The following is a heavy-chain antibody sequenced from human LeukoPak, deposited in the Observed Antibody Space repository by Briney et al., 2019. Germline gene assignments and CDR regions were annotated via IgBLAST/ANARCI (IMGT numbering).Heavy chain of an antibody. CDR3: ARGQDYAGYYDFWSGYYWFDP. CDR2: IYTSGST. V-gene: IGHV4-4*07. D-gene: IGHD3-3*01. Sequence: PSETLSLTGTVSGGSISSYYWSWIRQPAGKGLEWIGRIYTSGSTNYNPSLKSRVTMSVDTSKNQFSLKLSSVTAADTAVYYCARGQDYAGYYDFWSGYYWFDPWGQGTLVTVSS. CDR1: GGSISSYY. J-gene: IGHJ5*02.